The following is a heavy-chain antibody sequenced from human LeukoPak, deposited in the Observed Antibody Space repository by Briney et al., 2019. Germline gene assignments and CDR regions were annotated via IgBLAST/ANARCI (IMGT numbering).Heavy chain of an antibody. CDR2: IIPILGIA. CDR3: AARYGSGRYANFDY. Sequence: HRASVKVSCKASGGTFSSYAISWVRQAPGQGLEWMGRIIPILGIANYAQKFQGRVTITADKSTSTAYMELSSLRSEDTAVYYCAARYGSGRYANFDYWGQGTLVTVSS. J-gene: IGHJ4*02. D-gene: IGHD3-10*01. CDR1: GGTFSSYA. V-gene: IGHV1-69*04.